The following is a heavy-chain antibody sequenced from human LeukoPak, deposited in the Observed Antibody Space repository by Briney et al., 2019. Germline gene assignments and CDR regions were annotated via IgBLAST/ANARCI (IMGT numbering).Heavy chain of an antibody. CDR3: ARDYCTSTTCPNWFDP. CDR2: IYHSGST. Sequence: PSETLSLTCSVSGGSISSSYRWSWIRQPPGKGLEWIGEIYHSGSTNYNLSLKSRVTISVDKSKNQFSLKLNSVTAADTAVYYCARDYCTSTTCPNWFDPWGQGTLVTVSS. V-gene: IGHV4-4*02. D-gene: IGHD2-2*01. J-gene: IGHJ5*02. CDR1: GGSISSSYR.